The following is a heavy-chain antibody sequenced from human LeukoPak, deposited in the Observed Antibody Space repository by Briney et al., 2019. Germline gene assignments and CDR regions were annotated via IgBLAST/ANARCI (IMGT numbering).Heavy chain of an antibody. V-gene: IGHV1-2*02. J-gene: IGHJ5*02. CDR3: ARELNYDILTGREYNWFDP. CDR1: GYTFTGYC. D-gene: IGHD3-9*01. CDR2: INPNSGGT. Sequence: GASVKVSCKASGYTFTGYCMHWVRQAPGQGLEWMGWINPNSGGTNYAQKFQGRVTMTRDTSISTAYMELSRLRSDDTAVYYCARELNYDILTGREYNWFDPWGQGTLVTVSS.